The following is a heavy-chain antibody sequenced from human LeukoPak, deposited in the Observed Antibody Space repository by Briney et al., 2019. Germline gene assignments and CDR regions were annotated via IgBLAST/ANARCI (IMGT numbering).Heavy chain of an antibody. J-gene: IGHJ5*02. D-gene: IGHD2-8*01. CDR3: ARHVNGWFDP. Sequence: PSETLSLTCTVSGGSISSSSYYWGWIRQPPGKGLEWIGSIYYSGSTYYNPSLKSRVTISVDTSKNQFSLKLSSVTAADTAVYYCARHVNGWFDPWGQGTLVTASS. V-gene: IGHV4-39*01. CDR2: IYYSGST. CDR1: GGSISSSSYY.